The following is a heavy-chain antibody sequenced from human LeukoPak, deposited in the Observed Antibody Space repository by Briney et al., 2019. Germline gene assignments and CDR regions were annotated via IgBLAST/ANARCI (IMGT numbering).Heavy chain of an antibody. Sequence: SETLSLTCAVYGGSFSGYYWSWIRQPPGKGLEWIGEINHSGITNYNPSLKSRVTMSVDTSKNQFSLRLSSVNAADTAVYYCARDILATSIAAPYYWGQGTLVTVSS. CDR1: GGSFSGYY. CDR3: ARDILATSIAAPYY. D-gene: IGHD6-13*01. CDR2: INHSGIT. V-gene: IGHV4-34*01. J-gene: IGHJ4*02.